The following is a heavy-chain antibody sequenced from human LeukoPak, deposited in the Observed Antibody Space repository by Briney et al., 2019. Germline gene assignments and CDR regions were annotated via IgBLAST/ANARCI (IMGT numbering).Heavy chain of an antibody. J-gene: IGHJ6*02. Sequence: GGSLRLSCAASGFTFSRFWMSWVRQAPGKGLEWISYTDTWGRTRYYADSVKGRFTISRDNAKNSLYLQMNSLRAEDTAVYYCAREGLLWFGELLDYYYGMDVWGQGTTVTVSS. V-gene: IGHV3-48*04. D-gene: IGHD3-10*01. CDR1: GFTFSRFW. CDR3: AREGLLWFGELLDYYYGMDV. CDR2: TDTWGRTR.